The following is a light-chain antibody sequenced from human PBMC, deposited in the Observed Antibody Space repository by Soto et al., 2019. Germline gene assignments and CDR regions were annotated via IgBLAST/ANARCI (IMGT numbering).Light chain of an antibody. Sequence: QSVLTQAPSASGTPGQRVTISCSGTSSNIGSNTVNWYQQLPGTAPKLLIYNNDQRPSGVPDRFSGSKSGTSASLAIGGLQSEDEADYYCAVWDDSLNGWVFGGGTQLTV. CDR3: AVWDDSLNGWV. CDR1: SSNIGSNT. CDR2: NND. J-gene: IGLJ3*02. V-gene: IGLV1-44*01.